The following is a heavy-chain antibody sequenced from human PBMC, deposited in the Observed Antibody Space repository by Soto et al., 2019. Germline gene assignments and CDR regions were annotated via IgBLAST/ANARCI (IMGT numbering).Heavy chain of an antibody. J-gene: IGHJ3*02. V-gene: IGHV4-59*08. CDR1: GGSISSYY. CDR3: ARHTPTKYSSGWYRSDAFDI. D-gene: IGHD6-19*01. Sequence: SETLSLTCTVSGGSISSYYWSWIRQPPGKGLEWIGYIYYSGSTNYNPSLKSRVTISVDTSKNQFSLKLSSVTAADTAVYYCARHTPTKYSSGWYRSDAFDIWGQGTMVTVS. CDR2: IYYSGST.